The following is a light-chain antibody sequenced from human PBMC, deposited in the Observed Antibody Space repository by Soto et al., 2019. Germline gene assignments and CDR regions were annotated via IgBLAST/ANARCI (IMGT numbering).Light chain of an antibody. Sequence: EIVLTQSPATLSLSPGERATLSCRASQSVSSYLAWYQQKPGQAPRLLIYDASNRATGIPARFSGSGSGTDFTLTISSLEPEEFAVYDCQQRSNWPQAFGQGTKLEIK. V-gene: IGKV3-11*01. CDR3: QQRSNWPQA. CDR2: DAS. CDR1: QSVSSY. J-gene: IGKJ2*01.